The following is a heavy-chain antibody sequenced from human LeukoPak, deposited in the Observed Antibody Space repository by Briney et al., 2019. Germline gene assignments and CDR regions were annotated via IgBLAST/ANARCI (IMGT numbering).Heavy chain of an antibody. CDR3: ARDLGSGGNSDY. CDR1: GYSISSGYY. CDR2: NAHNSTT. J-gene: IGHJ4*02. Sequence: SETLSLTCTVSGYSISSGYYSGWIRQPPGKGREGIGSNAHNSTTSYNPPSKKRVTTSLDTSKNQFSLKLSSVTAADTAVYYCARDLGSGGNSDYWGQGTLVTVSS. D-gene: IGHD4-23*01. V-gene: IGHV4-38-2*02.